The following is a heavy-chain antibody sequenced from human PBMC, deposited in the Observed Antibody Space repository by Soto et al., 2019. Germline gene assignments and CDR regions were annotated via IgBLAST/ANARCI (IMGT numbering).Heavy chain of an antibody. V-gene: IGHV3-66*01. CDR2: IYSGGST. CDR3: ARDLPSYTYYDILTGYYSDY. J-gene: IGHJ4*02. CDR1: GFTVSSNY. Sequence: ASVKVSCKASGFTVSSNYMSWVRQAPGKGLEWVSVIYSGGSTYYADSVKGRFTISRDNSKNTLYLQMNSLRAEDAAVYYCARDLPSYTYYDILTGYYSDYWGQGTLVTVSS. D-gene: IGHD3-9*01.